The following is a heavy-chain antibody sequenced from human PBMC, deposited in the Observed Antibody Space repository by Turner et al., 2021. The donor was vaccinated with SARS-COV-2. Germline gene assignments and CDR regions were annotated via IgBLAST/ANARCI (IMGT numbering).Heavy chain of an antibody. D-gene: IGHD6-13*01. Sequence: EVQLVVSGGGLIQPGGSLRLSCPASGLTVSSNYMSWVRQAAGKGLGWVSVISRGGSTYYADSVKGRFTISRGNSKNTLYLQMNSLRAEGTAVYYCARGRADTSSWYSWGAFDIWGQGTMVTISS. V-gene: IGHV3-53*01. CDR3: ARGRADTSSWYSWGAFDI. CDR2: ISRGGST. CDR1: GLTVSSNY. J-gene: IGHJ3*02.